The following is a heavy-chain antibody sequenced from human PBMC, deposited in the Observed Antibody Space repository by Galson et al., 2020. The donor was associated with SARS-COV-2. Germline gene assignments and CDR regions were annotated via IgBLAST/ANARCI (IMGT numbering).Heavy chain of an antibody. D-gene: IGHD3-10*01. CDR2: IYWDDDK. J-gene: IGHJ3*02. Sequence: SGPTLVKPTQTLTLTCTFSGFSLTTAGMNVGWIRQPPGKALEWLALIYWDDDKRYRPSLKSRLTVAKDTSKNQVVLTMTNMDPVDTATYYCAQRSQYYASGTIPDAFNMWGQGTMVTVSS. CDR3: AQRSQYYASGTIPDAFNM. CDR1: GFSLTTAGMN. V-gene: IGHV2-5*02.